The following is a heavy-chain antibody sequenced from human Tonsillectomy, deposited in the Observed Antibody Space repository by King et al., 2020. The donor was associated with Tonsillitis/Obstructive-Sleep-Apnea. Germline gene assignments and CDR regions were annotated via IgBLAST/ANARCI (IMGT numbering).Heavy chain of an antibody. J-gene: IGHJ4*02. CDR1: GFMFSNYA. V-gene: IGHV3-30*16. CDR2: ISYDGSNK. Sequence: VQLVESGGGVVQPGRSLRLSCAASGFMFSNYAMHWVRQAPGKGLEWVAVISYDGSNKYPADSVKGRFTISRDNSKNTLYLQMNSLRAEDTAVYYCARDSGWQLDCWSGKIDYWGQGTLVTVSS. CDR3: ARDSGWQLDCWSGKIDY. D-gene: IGHD3-3*01.